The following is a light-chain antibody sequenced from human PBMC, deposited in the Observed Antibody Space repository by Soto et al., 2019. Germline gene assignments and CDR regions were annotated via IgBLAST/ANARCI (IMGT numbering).Light chain of an antibody. V-gene: IGKV3-15*01. J-gene: IGKJ4*01. CDR3: QQHNTWPRT. CDR1: QSVNND. Sequence: EIVMTQSPDTLSVSPGERAILSCRASQSVNNDLAWYQQRPGHAPRLLIYGASTRATGIAARFSGSGSGTEFILTISSLQSEDFAVYYCQQHNTWPRTFGGGTKVEIK. CDR2: GAS.